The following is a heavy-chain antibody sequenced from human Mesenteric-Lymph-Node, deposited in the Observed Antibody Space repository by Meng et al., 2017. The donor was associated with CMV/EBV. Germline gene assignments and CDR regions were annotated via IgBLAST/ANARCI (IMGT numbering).Heavy chain of an antibody. D-gene: IGHD3-22*01. Sequence: KVYGKAAGYMFTTYDGNWVRQTTGQGLEWMGWMSPGSGNTGYAQKFQGRVIMTRDTSTSTHYMELSSLTSEDTAVYYCARGVVAGVDYWGQGTLVTVSS. CDR3: ARGVVAGVDY. CDR2: MSPGSGNT. J-gene: IGHJ4*02. V-gene: IGHV1-8*01. CDR1: GYMFTTYD.